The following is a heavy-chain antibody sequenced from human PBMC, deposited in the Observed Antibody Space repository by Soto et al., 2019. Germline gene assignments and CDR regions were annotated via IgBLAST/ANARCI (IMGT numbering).Heavy chain of an antibody. D-gene: IGHD3-3*01. CDR3: ARGYDFWSGPTVDY. V-gene: IGHV3-74*01. J-gene: IGHJ4*02. CDR2: INSDGSST. Sequence: PGGSLRLSCASSGFTFSSYWMHLVRQAPGKGLVWVSRINSDGSSTSYADSVKGRFTISRDNAKNTLYLQMNSLRAEDTAVYYCARGYDFWSGPTVDYWGQGTLVTVSS. CDR1: GFTFSSYW.